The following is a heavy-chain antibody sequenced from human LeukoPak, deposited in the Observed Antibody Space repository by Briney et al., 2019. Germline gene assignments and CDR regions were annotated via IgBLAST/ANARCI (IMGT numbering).Heavy chain of an antibody. D-gene: IGHD3-10*01. V-gene: IGHV3-48*03. CDR3: ARRGLISMVRGANTDYYYMDV. Sequence: GSLRLSCAASGFTFSSYEMNWVRQAPGKGLEWVSYISSSGSTIYYADSVKGRFTISRDNAKNSLYLQMNSLRAEDTAVYYCARRGLISMVRGANTDYYYMDVWGKGTTVTISS. CDR2: ISSSGSTI. CDR1: GFTFSSYE. J-gene: IGHJ6*03.